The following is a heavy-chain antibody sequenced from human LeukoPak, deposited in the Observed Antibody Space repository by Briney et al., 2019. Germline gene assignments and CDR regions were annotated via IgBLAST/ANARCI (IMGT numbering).Heavy chain of an antibody. D-gene: IGHD3-9*01. V-gene: IGHV4-34*01. CDR2: INHSGST. Sequence: PSETLSLTCAVYGGSFSGYYWSWIRQPPGKGLEWIGEINHSGSTNYNPSLKSRVTISVDTSKNQFSLKLSSVTAADTAVYYCARLSVLRYFDWSRSGNFDYWGQGTLVTVSS. CDR1: GGSFSGYY. CDR3: ARLSVLRYFDWSRSGNFDY. J-gene: IGHJ4*02.